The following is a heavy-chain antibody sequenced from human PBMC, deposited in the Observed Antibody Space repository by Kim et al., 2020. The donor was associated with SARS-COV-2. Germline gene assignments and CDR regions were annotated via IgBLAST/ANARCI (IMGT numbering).Heavy chain of an antibody. Sequence: GGSLRLSCAASGFTFGDYAMHWVRQAPGKGLEWVSGISWDSGSIDYADSVKGRFTISRDNAKNSLYLQMNSLRAEDTALYYCAKDYYARPAALDYWGQGTLVTVSP. CDR2: ISWDSGSI. V-gene: IGHV3-9*01. CDR1: GFTFGDYA. J-gene: IGHJ4*02. CDR3: AKDYYARPAALDY. D-gene: IGHD2-8*01.